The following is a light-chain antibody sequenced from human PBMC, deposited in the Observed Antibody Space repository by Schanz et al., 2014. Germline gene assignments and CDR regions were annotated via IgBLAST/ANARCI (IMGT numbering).Light chain of an antibody. Sequence: SALTQPASVSGSPGQSITISCTGTSSDVGSYNLVSWYQQHPGKAPKLIIYDVSKWPSGVSNRFSGSKSGNTASLTISGLQAEDEADYYCCSYAGSNNLVFGGGTKVTVL. CDR3: CSYAGSNNLV. CDR2: DVS. CDR1: SSDVGSYNL. V-gene: IGLV2-23*02. J-gene: IGLJ2*01.